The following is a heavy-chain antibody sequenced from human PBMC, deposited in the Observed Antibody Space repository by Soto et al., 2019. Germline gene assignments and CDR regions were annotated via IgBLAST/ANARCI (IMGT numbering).Heavy chain of an antibody. V-gene: IGHV1-69*01. J-gene: IGHJ6*02. CDR2: IIPIFGTA. D-gene: IGHD1-1*01. CDR1: GGTFSSYA. Sequence: QVQLVQSGAEVKKPGSSVKVSCKASGGTFSSYAISWVRQAPGQGLEWMGGIIPIFGTANYAQKFQGRVTITADESTSTAYMELSSLRSEDTAVYYCARVGSEPPQDYYYYYGMDVWGQGTTVTVSS. CDR3: ARVGSEPPQDYYYYYGMDV.